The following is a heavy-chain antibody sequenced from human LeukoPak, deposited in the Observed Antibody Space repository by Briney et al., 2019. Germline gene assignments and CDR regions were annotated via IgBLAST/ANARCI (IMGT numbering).Heavy chain of an antibody. Sequence: PGGSLRLSCAASGFTFSSYGMHWVRQAPGKGLEWVAFIRYDGSHKYYAESVKGRFTISRDNSKNRLYLQMNSLRPEDTALYYCARPYSSNVYYYYYMDVWGKGTTVTISS. D-gene: IGHD6-13*01. CDR3: ARPYSSNVYYYYYMDV. V-gene: IGHV3-30*13. CDR2: IRYDGSHK. J-gene: IGHJ6*03. CDR1: GFTFSSYG.